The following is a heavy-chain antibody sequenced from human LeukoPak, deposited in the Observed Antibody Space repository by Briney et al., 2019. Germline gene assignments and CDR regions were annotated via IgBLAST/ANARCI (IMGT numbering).Heavy chain of an antibody. Sequence: SETLSLTCTVSGGSIGSGSYYWSWIRQPAGKGLEWIGRIYTSGSTNYNPSLKSRVTISVDTSKNQFSLKLSSVTAADTAVYYCARGEYQLLLFGAFDIWGQGTMVTVSS. J-gene: IGHJ3*02. V-gene: IGHV4-61*02. D-gene: IGHD2-2*01. CDR2: IYTSGST. CDR1: GGSIGSGSYY. CDR3: ARGEYQLLLFGAFDI.